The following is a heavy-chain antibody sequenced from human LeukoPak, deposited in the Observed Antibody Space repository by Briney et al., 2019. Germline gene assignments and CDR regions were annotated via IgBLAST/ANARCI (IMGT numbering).Heavy chain of an antibody. CDR2: ISGSGGST. V-gene: IGHV3-23*01. CDR3: AKVGSGWYQAFYFQH. Sequence: GGSLRLSCAASGFTFSSYAVSWVRQAPGKGLEWVSAISGSGGSTYYADSVKGRFTISRDNSKNTLYLQMNSLRAEDTAVYYCAKVGSGWYQAFYFQHWGQGTLVTVSS. CDR1: GFTFSSYA. D-gene: IGHD6-19*01. J-gene: IGHJ1*01.